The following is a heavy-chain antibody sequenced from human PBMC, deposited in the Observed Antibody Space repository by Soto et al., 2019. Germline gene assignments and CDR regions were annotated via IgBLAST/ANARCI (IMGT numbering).Heavy chain of an antibody. D-gene: IGHD4-17*01. CDR2: ITGSGVST. J-gene: IGHJ6*02. Sequence: GGSLRLSCAASGFTFSSYAMNWVRQAPGKGLEWVSAITGSGVSTYHADSVKGRFIISRDNSKNTLYLQMNSLRAEDTAIYYCATPPGDSPYYSYYGMDVWGQAPTVTVSS. CDR1: GFTFSSYA. CDR3: ATPPGDSPYYSYYGMDV. V-gene: IGHV3-23*01.